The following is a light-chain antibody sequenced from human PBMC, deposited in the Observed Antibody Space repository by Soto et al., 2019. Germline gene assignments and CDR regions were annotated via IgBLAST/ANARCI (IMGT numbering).Light chain of an antibody. CDR3: CSYTSSSTYV. J-gene: IGLJ1*01. Sequence: QSVLPQRATESGSPWRPMPFGSIGISGDVGACNYVTWYQQYSDQAPTLMIYHVRKRPPRVSHRFSGSKSGNTASLTISGLQAEDEAAYYCCSYTSSSTYVFGTGTKVTV. CDR1: SGDVGACNY. CDR2: HVR. V-gene: IGLV2-14*01.